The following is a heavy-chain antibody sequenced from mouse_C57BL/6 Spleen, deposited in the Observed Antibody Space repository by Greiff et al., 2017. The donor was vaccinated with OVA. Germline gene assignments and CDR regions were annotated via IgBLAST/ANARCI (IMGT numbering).Heavy chain of an antibody. CDR2: IDPSDSYT. J-gene: IGHJ3*01. V-gene: IGHV1-69*01. Sequence: QVQLQQPGAELVMPGASVKLSCKASGYTFTSYWMHWVKQRPGQGLEWIGEIDPSDSYTNYNQKSKGKSTLTVDKSSSTAYMQLSSLTSEDSAVYYCARQTAQTQGFAYWGQGTLVTVSA. D-gene: IGHD3-2*02. CDR1: GYTFTSYW. CDR3: ARQTAQTQGFAY.